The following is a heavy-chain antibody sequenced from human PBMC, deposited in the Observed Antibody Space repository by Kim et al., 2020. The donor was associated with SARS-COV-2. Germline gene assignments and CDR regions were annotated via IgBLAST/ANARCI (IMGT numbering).Heavy chain of an antibody. CDR1: GGTFSTYG. D-gene: IGHD3-22*01. CDR3: ARSLIYYYDTNGHGWFDV. Sequence: SVKVSCKASGGTFSTYGISWVRQAPGQGLEWIGGIMPMLSTADYAQNFQGRITITADESTNTVYMEMSSLRSEDTAFYYCARSLIYYYDTNGHGWFDVWGQGTLVTVSS. V-gene: IGHV1-69*13. CDR2: IMPMLSTA. J-gene: IGHJ5*02.